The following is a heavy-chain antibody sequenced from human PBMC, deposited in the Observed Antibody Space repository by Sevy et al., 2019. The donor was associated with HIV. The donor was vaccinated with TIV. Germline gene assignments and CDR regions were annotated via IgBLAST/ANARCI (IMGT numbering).Heavy chain of an antibody. V-gene: IGHV1-46*03. CDR3: ARGGRITMIVVALKYYYYYGMDV. CDR1: GYTFTSYY. D-gene: IGHD3-22*01. J-gene: IGHJ6*02. CDR2: INPSGGST. Sequence: ASVNVSCKASGYTFTSYYMHWVRQAPGQGLEWMGIINPSGGSTSYAQKFQGRVTMTRDTSTSTVYMELSSLRSEDTAVYYCARGGRITMIVVALKYYYYYGMDVWGQGTTVTVSS.